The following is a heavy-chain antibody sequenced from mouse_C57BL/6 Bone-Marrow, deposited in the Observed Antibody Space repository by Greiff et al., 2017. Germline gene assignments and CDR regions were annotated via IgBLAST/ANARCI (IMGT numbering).Heavy chain of an antibody. V-gene: IGHV1-50*01. CDR3: ARKGDGYYYFDY. J-gene: IGHJ2*01. D-gene: IGHD2-3*01. CDR1: GYTFTSYW. Sequence: QVQLQQPGAELVKPGASVKLSCKASGYTFTSYWMQWVKQRPGQGLEWIGEIDPSDSYTNYNQKFKGKATLTVDTSSSTAYMQLSSLTSEDSAVYYCARKGDGYYYFDYRGQGTTLTVSS. CDR2: IDPSDSYT.